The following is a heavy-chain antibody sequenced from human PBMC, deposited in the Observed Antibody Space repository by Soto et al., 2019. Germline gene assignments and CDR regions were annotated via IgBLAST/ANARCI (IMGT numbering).Heavy chain of an antibody. CDR3: SRRGLTMVRGHREY. J-gene: IGHJ4*02. CDR1: GGSISSSSYY. V-gene: IGHV4-39*01. D-gene: IGHD3-10*01. Sequence: QLQLQESGPGLVKPSETLSLTCTVSGGSISSSSYYWGWIRQPPGKGLEWIGSIYYSGSTYYNPSLKSRVTISVDTSKNQFPLKLSSVTAADTAVYYCSRRGLTMVRGHREYWGQGTLVAVS. CDR2: IYYSGST.